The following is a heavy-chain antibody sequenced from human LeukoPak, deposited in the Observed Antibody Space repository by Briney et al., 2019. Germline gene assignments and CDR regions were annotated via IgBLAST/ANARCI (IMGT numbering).Heavy chain of an antibody. CDR2: VRYDGSEK. J-gene: IGHJ6*03. CDR1: GFTFTRYG. CDR3: AKGSFYCTSSTCPQYYYYMDV. D-gene: IGHD2/OR15-2a*01. Sequence: GGSLRLSCAASGFTFTRYGMHWVRQAPGKGLEWVAFVRYDGSEKYYADSVKGRFTISRDDSRNTVFLQMNSLTAEDTALYYCAKGSFYCTSSTCPQYYYYMDVWGTGTTVTVSS. V-gene: IGHV3-30*02.